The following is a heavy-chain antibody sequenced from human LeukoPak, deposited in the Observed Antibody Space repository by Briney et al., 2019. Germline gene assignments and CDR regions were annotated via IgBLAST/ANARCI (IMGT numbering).Heavy chain of an antibody. CDR1: GYTLTSYG. J-gene: IGHJ4*02. D-gene: IGHD4-17*01. CDR3: ARGAYGDK. Sequence: GASVKVSCEASGYTLTSYGIHWMRQAPGQGLEWMGWISTQSGNTNYAQKVQGRLTLTTDRSTSTAYMELRSLRSDDTAVYYCARGAYGDKWGQGAMVTVSS. CDR2: ISTQSGNT. V-gene: IGHV1-18*01.